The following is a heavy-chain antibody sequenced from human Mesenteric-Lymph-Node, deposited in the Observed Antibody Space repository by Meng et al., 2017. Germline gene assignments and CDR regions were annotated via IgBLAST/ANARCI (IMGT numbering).Heavy chain of an antibody. CDR2: IIPIFGTA. CDR1: GGTFSSYA. V-gene: IGHV1-69*05. CDR3: AVRVGGYYDSSGSGAFDI. D-gene: IGHD3-22*01. Sequence: SVKVSCKASGGTFSSYAISWVRQAPGQGLEWMGGIIPIFGTANYAQKFQGRVTITTDESTSTAYMELSSLRSEDTAVYYCAVRVGGYYDSSGSGAFDIWGQGTRVTVSS. J-gene: IGHJ3*02.